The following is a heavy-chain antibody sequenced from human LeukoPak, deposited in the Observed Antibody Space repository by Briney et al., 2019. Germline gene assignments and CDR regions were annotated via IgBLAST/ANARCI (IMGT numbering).Heavy chain of an antibody. CDR1: GGSINSGAYS. D-gene: IGHD1-26*01. J-gene: IGHJ4*02. V-gene: IGHV4-30-2*01. CDR3: AREGDGGSYLY. Sequence: SPSETLSLTCAVSGGSINSGAYSWSWMRQPPGMGLEWIGYIYQSGSTCYNPSLMSRVTMSVDKSQNQFSLKLSSVTAADTAVYYCAREGDGGSYLYWGQGTLVTVSS. CDR2: IYQSGST.